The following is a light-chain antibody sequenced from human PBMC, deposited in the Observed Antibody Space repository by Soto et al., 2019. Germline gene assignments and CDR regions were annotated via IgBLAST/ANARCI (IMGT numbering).Light chain of an antibody. CDR3: LTWGTGGDVV. CDR1: SGHSTYA. V-gene: IGLV4-69*01. CDR2: LNSDGRH. J-gene: IGLJ2*01. Sequence: QPVLTQSPSASASLGASVKLTCTLSSGHSTYAIAWHQQQPEKGPRYLMKLNSDGRHSKGDGIPDRFSGTSSGAERYLTISSLESEDEADYYCLTWGTGGDVVFGGGTKLTVL.